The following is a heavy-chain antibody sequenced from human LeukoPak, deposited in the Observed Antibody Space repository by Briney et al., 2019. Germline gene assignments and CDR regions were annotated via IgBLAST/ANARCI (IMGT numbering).Heavy chain of an antibody. V-gene: IGHV1-8*01. CDR2: MNPTSGNT. Sequence: APVKVSCKASGYTFTSYDINWVRQASGQGLEWMGWMNPTSGNTGYAQKFQGRVTMTRDTSISTAYMELSSLGSEDTAVYFCARGIEAGYDYWGQGTLVTVSS. CDR3: ARGIEAGYDY. CDR1: GYTFTSYD. D-gene: IGHD5-12*01. J-gene: IGHJ4*02.